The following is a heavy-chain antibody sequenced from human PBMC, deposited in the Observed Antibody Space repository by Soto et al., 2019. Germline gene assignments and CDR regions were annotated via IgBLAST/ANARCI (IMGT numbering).Heavy chain of an antibody. CDR1: GGSISSYY. Sequence: SETLSLTCTVSGGSISSYYWSWIRQPPGKGLEWIGYIYYSGSTNYNPSLKSRVTISVDTSKNQFSLKLSSVTAADTAVYYCARGPLRGYSYGYDYWGQGTLVTVSS. V-gene: IGHV4-59*01. D-gene: IGHD5-18*01. CDR3: ARGPLRGYSYGYDY. J-gene: IGHJ4*02. CDR2: IYYSGST.